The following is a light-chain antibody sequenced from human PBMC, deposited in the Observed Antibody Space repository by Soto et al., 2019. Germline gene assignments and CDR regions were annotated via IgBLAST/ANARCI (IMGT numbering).Light chain of an antibody. J-gene: IGKJ1*01. V-gene: IGKV1-9*01. CDR3: QQLNSYPRT. Sequence: KLSRSPSLLFSAVGARFTNTCXASQGIGSYLAWYQQKPGKAPKFLVCLASTLQSGVPSRFSGSGSGAEFNLTISSLQLEDFATYYCQQLNSYPRTFGQGTQVEIK. CDR1: QGIGSY. CDR2: LAS.